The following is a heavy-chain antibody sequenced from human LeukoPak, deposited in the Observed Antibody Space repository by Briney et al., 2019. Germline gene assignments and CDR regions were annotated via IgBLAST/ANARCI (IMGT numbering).Heavy chain of an antibody. CDR3: ARTRTGRYYYYYYGMDV. J-gene: IGHJ6*02. CDR2: IKQDGSEK. V-gene: IGHV3-7*01. CDR1: GFTFSSYW. Sequence: PGGSLRLSCAASGFTFSSYWMSWVRQAPGKGLEWVANIKQDGSEKYYVDSVKGRFTISRDNAKNSLYLQMNSLRVEDTAVYYCARTRTGRYYYYYYGMDVWGQGTTVTVSS. D-gene: IGHD1-14*01.